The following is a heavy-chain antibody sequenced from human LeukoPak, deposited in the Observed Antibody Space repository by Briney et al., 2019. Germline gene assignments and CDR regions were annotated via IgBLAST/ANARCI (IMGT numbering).Heavy chain of an antibody. CDR2: ISAYNGNT. J-gene: IGHJ4*02. CDR1: GYTFTSYG. D-gene: IGHD3-10*01. V-gene: IGHV1-18*01. Sequence: ASVKVSCKASGYTFTSYGISWVRQAPGQGLEWMGWISAYNGNTNYAQKLQGRVTKTTDTSTSTAYMELRSLRSDDTAVYYCARDGYYYGSGSYSYYFDYWGQGTLVTVSS. CDR3: ARDGYYYGSGSYSYYFDY.